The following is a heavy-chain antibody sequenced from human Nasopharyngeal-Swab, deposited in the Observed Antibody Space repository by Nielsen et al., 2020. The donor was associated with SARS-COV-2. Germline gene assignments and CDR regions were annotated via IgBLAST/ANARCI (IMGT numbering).Heavy chain of an antibody. J-gene: IGHJ6*02. CDR1: GFTFDDYT. V-gene: IGHV3-43*01. CDR3: AKDMGLYCSSTSCDVKTWYYYGMDV. CDR2: ISWDGGST. Sequence: GESLKISCAASGFTFDDYTMHWVRQAPGKGLEWVSLISWDGGSTYYADSVKGRFTISRDNSKNSPYLQMNSLRTEDTALYYCAKDMGLYCSSTSCDVKTWYYYGMDVWGQGTTVTVSS. D-gene: IGHD2-2*01.